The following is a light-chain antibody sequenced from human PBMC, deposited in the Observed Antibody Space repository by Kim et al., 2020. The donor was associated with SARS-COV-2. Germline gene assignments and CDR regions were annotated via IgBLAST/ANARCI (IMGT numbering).Light chain of an antibody. CDR3: QQYHSNPLT. V-gene: IGKV4-1*01. CDR1: QAVSHSSNNKNY. Sequence: DIVMTQSPDSLAVSLGERATIDCKSSQAVSHSSNNKNYLAWYQQKPGQIPKLLIYWASTRESGVPDRFSGSGSGTDFTLTISSLQVEDVAVYYCQQYHSNPLTFGGGTKVDIK. CDR2: WAS. J-gene: IGKJ4*01.